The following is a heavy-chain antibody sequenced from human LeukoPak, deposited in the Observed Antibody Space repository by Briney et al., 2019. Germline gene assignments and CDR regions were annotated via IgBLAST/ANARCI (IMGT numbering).Heavy chain of an antibody. Sequence: SETLSLTCTVSGGSISSGSYYWSWIRQPAGKGLEWIGYIYYSGSTNYNPSLKSRVTISVDTSKNQFSLKLSSVTAADTAVYYCAREGSWNDYWGQGTLVTVSS. CDR1: GGSISSGSYY. D-gene: IGHD2-15*01. CDR2: IYYSGST. CDR3: AREGSWNDY. J-gene: IGHJ4*02. V-gene: IGHV4-61*10.